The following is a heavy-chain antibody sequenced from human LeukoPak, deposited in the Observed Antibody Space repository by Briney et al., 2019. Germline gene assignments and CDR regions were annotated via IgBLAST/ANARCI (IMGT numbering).Heavy chain of an antibody. Sequence: PGGSLRLSCAASGFTFSSYSMNWVRQAPGKGLEWVSSISSSSSYIYYADSVKGRFTISRDNSKNTLYLQMNSLRAEDTAVYSCAKGRRDGYNSGPRGDIWGQGTMVTVSS. CDR1: GFTFSSYS. D-gene: IGHD5-24*01. V-gene: IGHV3-21*04. J-gene: IGHJ3*02. CDR3: AKGRRDGYNSGPRGDI. CDR2: ISSSSSYI.